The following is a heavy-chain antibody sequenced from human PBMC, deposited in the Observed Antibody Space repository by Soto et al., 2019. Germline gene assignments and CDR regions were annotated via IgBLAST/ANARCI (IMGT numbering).Heavy chain of an antibody. CDR2: IYYSGST. CDR3: ARIGGNSGVDLYYGMDV. CDR1: GGSISSYY. J-gene: IGHJ6*02. D-gene: IGHD2-21*02. Sequence: QVQLQGSGPGLVKPSETLSLTCTVSGGSISSYYWSWIRQPPGKGLEGIGYIYYSGSTNYNPSLKRRVTISVDTSKNQFSLKLSSVTAADTAVYYSARIGGNSGVDLYYGMDVWGQGTKVTVSS. V-gene: IGHV4-59*01.